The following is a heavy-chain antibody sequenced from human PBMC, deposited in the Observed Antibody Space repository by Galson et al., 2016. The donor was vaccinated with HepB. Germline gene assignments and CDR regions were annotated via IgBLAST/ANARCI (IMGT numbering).Heavy chain of an antibody. J-gene: IGHJ6*02. V-gene: IGHV3-30*18. D-gene: IGHD3-9*01. Sequence: SLRLSCAATGFTISSNFLSWVRQAPGKGLEWVAVILYDGSNKYYADSVKGRFTISRDNSKNTLYLQMNSLRAEDTAVYYCAKDSYRLVIMSLVDVWGQGTTVTVSS. CDR1: GFTISSNF. CDR3: AKDSYRLVIMSLVDV. CDR2: ILYDGSNK.